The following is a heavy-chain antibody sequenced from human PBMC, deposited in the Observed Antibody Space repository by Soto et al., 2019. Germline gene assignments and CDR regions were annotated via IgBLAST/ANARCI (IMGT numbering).Heavy chain of an antibody. CDR1: GITVSSSY. CDR2: IYGGGDT. Sequence: EVQLVETGGGLIQPGGSLRLSCEVSGITVSSSYMSWVRQAPGKGLEWVAVIYGGGDTYYADSVKGRFTISRDNFNNTLYLQMSRLRVEDTARYFCVRERAAYWFDPWGQGTRVTVSS. J-gene: IGHJ5*02. V-gene: IGHV3-53*02. CDR3: VRERAAYWFDP.